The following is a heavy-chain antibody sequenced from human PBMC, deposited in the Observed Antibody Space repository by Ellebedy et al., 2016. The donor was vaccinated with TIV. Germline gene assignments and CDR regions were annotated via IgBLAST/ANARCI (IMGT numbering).Heavy chain of an antibody. J-gene: IGHJ5*02. D-gene: IGHD3-16*01. CDR3: ARVESTYHWFEP. V-gene: IGHV4-4*07. Sequence: SETLSLXXTVSGSPISPYFCSWIRHPAAQGLKVVVPFYVTGSTNSNPSFESRVTMSIDTSKKQFSLNLSSVTAADTAVYYCARVESTYHWFEPWGQGALVTVSS. CDR2: FYVTGST. CDR1: GSPISPYF.